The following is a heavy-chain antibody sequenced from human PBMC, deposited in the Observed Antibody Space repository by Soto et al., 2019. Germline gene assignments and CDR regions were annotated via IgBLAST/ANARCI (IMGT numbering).Heavy chain of an antibody. D-gene: IGHD2-2*02. CDR2: INHSGST. CDR3: ARGSADQLLYAWYFGL. V-gene: IGHV4-34*01. Sequence: QVQLQQWGAGLLKPSETLSLTCAVYGGSFSGYYWSWIRQPPGKGLEWIGEINHSGSTNYNPSLKSRVTISVDTSKNQFCLMLISVTAADTAVYDCARGSADQLLYAWYFGLWGRGTLVTFFS. J-gene: IGHJ2*01. CDR1: GGSFSGYY.